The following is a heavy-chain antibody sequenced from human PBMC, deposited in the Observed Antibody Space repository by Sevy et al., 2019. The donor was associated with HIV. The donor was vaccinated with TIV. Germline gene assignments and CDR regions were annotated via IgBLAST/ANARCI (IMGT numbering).Heavy chain of an antibody. V-gene: IGHV3-74*01. CDR1: GFTFSSYW. CDR3: ARGAAAGTFDY. CDR2: VNSDGSST. Sequence: GGSLRLSCAASGFTFSSYWMHWVRQAPGKGLLWVSRVNSDGSSTSYADSVKGRFTISRDNAKNTLYLQMNSLRAEDTAVYYCARGAAAGTFDYWGQGTLVTVSS. J-gene: IGHJ4*02. D-gene: IGHD6-13*01.